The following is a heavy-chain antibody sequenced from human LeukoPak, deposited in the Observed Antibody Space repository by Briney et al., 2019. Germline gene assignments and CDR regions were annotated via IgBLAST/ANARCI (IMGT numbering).Heavy chain of an antibody. V-gene: IGHV7-4-1*02. D-gene: IGHD5-24*01. Sequence: ASVKVSCKASGYTFTSYAMNWVRQAPGQGLEWMGWINTNTGNPTYAQGFTGRFVFSLDTSVSTAYLQISSLKAEDTAVYYCARDLAGEGWLQSAVDYWGQGTLVTVSP. CDR1: GYTFTSYA. CDR3: ARDLAGEGWLQSAVDY. CDR2: INTNTGNP. J-gene: IGHJ4*02.